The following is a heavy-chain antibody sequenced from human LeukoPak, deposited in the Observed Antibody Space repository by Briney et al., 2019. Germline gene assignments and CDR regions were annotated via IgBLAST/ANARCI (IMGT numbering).Heavy chain of an antibody. D-gene: IGHD3-22*01. J-gene: IGHJ5*02. CDR1: GGSISSYY. CDR2: INHSGST. V-gene: IGHV4-34*01. CDR3: ARGGDPHSSGYYYWFDP. Sequence: SETLSLTCTVSGGSISSYYWSWIRQPPGKGLEWIGEINHSGSTNYNPSLKSRVTISVDTSKNQFSLKLSSVTAADTAVYYCARGGDPHSSGYYYWFDPWGQGTLVTVSS.